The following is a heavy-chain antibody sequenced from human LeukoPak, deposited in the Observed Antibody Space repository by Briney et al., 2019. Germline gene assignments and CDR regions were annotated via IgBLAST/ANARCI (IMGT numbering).Heavy chain of an antibody. CDR2: IYPGDSDT. Sequence: GESLKISCKGSGYSFTSYWIGWVRPMPGKGLEGMGIIYPGDSDTRYSPSFQGQVNISADKSISTAYLQWISLKDSDTAMYYCARLLGGYDEYYFDYWGQGTLVTVSS. CDR3: ARLLGGYDEYYFDY. J-gene: IGHJ4*02. CDR1: GYSFTSYW. D-gene: IGHD5-12*01. V-gene: IGHV5-51*01.